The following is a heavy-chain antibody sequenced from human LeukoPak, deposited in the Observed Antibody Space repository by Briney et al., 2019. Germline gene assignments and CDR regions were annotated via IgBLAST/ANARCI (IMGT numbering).Heavy chain of an antibody. CDR1: GGTFSSYA. V-gene: IGHV1-69*06. J-gene: IGHJ3*02. CDR2: IIPIFGTA. Sequence: SVKVSCKASGGTFSSYAISWVRQAPGQGLEWMGGIIPIFGTANYARKFQGRVTITADKSTSTAYMELSSLRSEDTAVYYCARDLSYYDSSGWGIFDIWGQGTMVTVSS. D-gene: IGHD3-22*01. CDR3: ARDLSYYDSSGWGIFDI.